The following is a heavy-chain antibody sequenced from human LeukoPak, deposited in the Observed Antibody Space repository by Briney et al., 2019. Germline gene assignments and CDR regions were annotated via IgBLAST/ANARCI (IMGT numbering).Heavy chain of an antibody. CDR1: GFTFSSYG. V-gene: IGHV3-23*01. D-gene: IGHD5-18*01. CDR2: ISGSAGST. J-gene: IGHJ3*02. Sequence: GGSLRLSCAASGFTFSSYGMSWVRQAPGKGLEWVSAISGSAGSTYYADSVKGRFTISRDNSKNTLYLQMNSLRAEDTALYYCAKALGYRYGPNDAFDIWGQGTMVTVSS. CDR3: AKALGYRYGPNDAFDI.